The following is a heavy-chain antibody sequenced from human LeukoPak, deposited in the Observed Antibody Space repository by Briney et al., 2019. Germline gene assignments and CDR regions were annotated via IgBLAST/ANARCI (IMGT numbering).Heavy chain of an antibody. J-gene: IGHJ4*02. CDR1: GVSFSGYY. CDR3: ARGPVWFGELYPDY. CDR2: INHSGST. D-gene: IGHD3-10*01. Sequence: PSETLSLTCAVYGVSFSGYYWSWIRQPPGKGLEWIGEINHSGSTNYNPSLKSRVTISVDTSKNQFSLKLSSVTAADTAVYYCARGPVWFGELYPDYWGQGTLVTVSS. V-gene: IGHV4-34*01.